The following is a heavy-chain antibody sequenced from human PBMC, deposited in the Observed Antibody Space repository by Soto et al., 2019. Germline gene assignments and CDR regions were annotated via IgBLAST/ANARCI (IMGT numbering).Heavy chain of an antibody. V-gene: IGHV1-24*01. CDR2: FDPEDGET. CDR3: ATRLGGLRGSSWEGYYYYYYMDV. D-gene: IGHD6-13*01. J-gene: IGHJ6*03. Sequence: ASVKVSCKVSGYTLTELSMHWVRQAPGKGLEWMGGFDPEDGETIYAQKFQGRVTMTEDTSTDTAYMELSSLRSEDTAVYYCATRLGGLRGSSWEGYYYYYYMDVWGKGTTVTVSS. CDR1: GYTLTELS.